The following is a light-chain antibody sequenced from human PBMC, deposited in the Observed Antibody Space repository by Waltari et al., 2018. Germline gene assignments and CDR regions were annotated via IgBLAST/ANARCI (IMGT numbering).Light chain of an antibody. J-gene: IGKJ2*01. CDR2: GAS. CDR3: QQYGSSILYT. CDR1: QSLTKRY. Sequence: EVVLTQSPDTLSLSPGERATLSCRASQSLTKRYLAWYQQKPGQAPRLLIYGASSRAPGIPNRFSGSGSVTDFTLTISRLEPEDFAVYYCQQYGSSILYTFGQGTKLEIK. V-gene: IGKV3-20*01.